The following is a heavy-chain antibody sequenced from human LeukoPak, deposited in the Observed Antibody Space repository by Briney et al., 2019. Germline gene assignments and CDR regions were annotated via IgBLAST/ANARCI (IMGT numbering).Heavy chain of an antibody. J-gene: IGHJ3*02. V-gene: IGHV4-59*01. CDR1: GGSISSYY. CDR2: IFYTGST. Sequence: SETLSLTCTVSGGSISSYYWSWIRQPPGTGLEWIGYIFYTGSTNYNPSLKSRVTISVLTSKNRFSLKLSSVTAADTAVYYCATLTGGDDAFDIWGQGTMVTVSS. D-gene: IGHD4-23*01. CDR3: ATLTGGDDAFDI.